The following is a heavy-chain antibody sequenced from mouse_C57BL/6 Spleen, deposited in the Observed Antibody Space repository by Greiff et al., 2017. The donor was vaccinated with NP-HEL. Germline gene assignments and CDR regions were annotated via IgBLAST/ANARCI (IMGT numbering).Heavy chain of an antibody. Sequence: EVQLQQSGPELVKPGASVKISCKASGYTFTDYYMNWVKQSHGKSLEWIGDINPNNGGTSYNQKFKGKATLTVDKSSSTAYMELRSLTSEDSAVYYCAREDYYGGSYDYWGQGTTLTVSS. CDR3: AREDYYGGSYDY. CDR1: GYTFTDYY. J-gene: IGHJ2*01. D-gene: IGHD1-1*01. CDR2: INPNNGGT. V-gene: IGHV1-26*01.